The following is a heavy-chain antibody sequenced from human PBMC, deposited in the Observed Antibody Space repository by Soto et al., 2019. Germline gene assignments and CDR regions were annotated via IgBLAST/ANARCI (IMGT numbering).Heavy chain of an antibody. CDR2: INPSGGST. D-gene: IGHD3-3*01. Sequence: GASVKVSCKASGYTFTSYGISRVRQAPGQGLEWMGIINPSGGSTSYAQKFQGRVTMTRDTSTSTVYMVLSSLRSEDTAVYYCARDRITIFGVVNPSMDVWGQGTTVTVSS. CDR1: GYTFTSYG. J-gene: IGHJ6*02. CDR3: ARDRITIFGVVNPSMDV. V-gene: IGHV1-46*01.